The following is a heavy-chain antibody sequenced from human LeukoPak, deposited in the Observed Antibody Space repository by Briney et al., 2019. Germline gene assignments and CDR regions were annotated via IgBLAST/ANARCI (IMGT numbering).Heavy chain of an antibody. Sequence: SETLSLTCTVSGGSISSSNYYWGWIRQPPGEGLEWIGYIYYSGSTYYNPSLKSRVTISVDTSKNQFSLKPSSVTAADTAVYYCARAGSYDYVWGSYRYFDYWGQGTLVTVSS. CDR3: ARAGSYDYVWGSYRYFDY. CDR2: IYYSGST. V-gene: IGHV4-30-4*08. J-gene: IGHJ4*02. CDR1: GGSISSSNYY. D-gene: IGHD3-16*02.